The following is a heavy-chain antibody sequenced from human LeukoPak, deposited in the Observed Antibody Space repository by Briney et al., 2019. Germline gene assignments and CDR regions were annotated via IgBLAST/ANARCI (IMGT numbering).Heavy chain of an antibody. D-gene: IGHD4-17*01. J-gene: IGHJ4*02. CDR3: ARLTVTPEIDY. V-gene: IGHV1-18*01. CDR1: GYTFTSYG. CDR2: ISAYNGNT. Sequence: GASVKVSCKASGYTFTSYGIRWVRPAPGQGLEWMGWISAYNGNTNYAQKLQGRVTMTTDTSTSTAYMELRSLRSDDTAVYYCARLTVTPEIDYWGQGTLVTVSS.